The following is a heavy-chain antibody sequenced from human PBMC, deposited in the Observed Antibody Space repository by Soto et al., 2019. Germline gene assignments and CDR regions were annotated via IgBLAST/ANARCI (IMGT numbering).Heavy chain of an antibody. D-gene: IGHD3-10*01. CDR3: AIEEAGDFDI. CDR1: GVSMSSGGYY. J-gene: IGHJ3*02. Sequence: QVQLQESGPGLVKPSQTLSRTCTVSGVSMSSGGYYWTWIRQHPGKGLEWIGYTYYSGSTYYNPSLKSRLTISVDTSKNQFSLMLSSVTAADTALYYCAIEEAGDFDIWGQGTLVTVSS. CDR2: TYYSGST. V-gene: IGHV4-31*03.